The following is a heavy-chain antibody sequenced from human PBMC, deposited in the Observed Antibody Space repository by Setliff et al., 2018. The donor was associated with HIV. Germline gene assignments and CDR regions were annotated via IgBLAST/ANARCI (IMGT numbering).Heavy chain of an antibody. V-gene: IGHV4-4*07. CDR1: GGSISSYY. Sequence: SETLSLTCTGSGGSISSYYWSWIRQPAGKGLEWIGHIYISGSTNYNPSFNSRVTMSVDTSKNQFSLRLTSVTAADTAMYHCARDRSSGWSKDWFDTWGQGILVTVSS. D-gene: IGHD6-19*01. CDR2: IYISGST. J-gene: IGHJ5*02. CDR3: ARDRSSGWSKDWFDT.